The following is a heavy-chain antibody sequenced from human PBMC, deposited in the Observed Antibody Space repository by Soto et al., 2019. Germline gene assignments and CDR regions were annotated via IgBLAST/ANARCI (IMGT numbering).Heavy chain of an antibody. CDR3: ARYIVATTYYFDY. V-gene: IGHV4-31*03. J-gene: IGHJ4*02. D-gene: IGHD5-12*01. CDR2: IYYSGST. CDR1: GGSISSGGYY. Sequence: QVQLQESGPGLVKPSQTLSLTCTVSGGSISSGGYYWSWIRQHPGKGLEWIGYIYYSGSTYYNPSLKSRITISVDTSKNQFSLKLRSVTAADTAVYYCARYIVATTYYFDYWGQGTLVTVSS.